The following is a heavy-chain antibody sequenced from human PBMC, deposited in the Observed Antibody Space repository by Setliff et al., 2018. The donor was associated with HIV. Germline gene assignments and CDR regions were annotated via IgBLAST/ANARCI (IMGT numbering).Heavy chain of an antibody. CDR1: GFAFSDYD. CDR2: IGTGGDT. V-gene: IGHV3-13*01. D-gene: IGHD6-6*01. Sequence: GSLRLSCAASGFAFSDYDFHWVRQVTGEGLEWVSAIGTGGDTYYADSVKGRFTISRENAKNSLYLQMNNVRAGDTAVYYCTRELSGHTSSHYYFGLDVWGQGTTVTISS. CDR3: TRELSGHTSSHYYFGLDV. J-gene: IGHJ6*02.